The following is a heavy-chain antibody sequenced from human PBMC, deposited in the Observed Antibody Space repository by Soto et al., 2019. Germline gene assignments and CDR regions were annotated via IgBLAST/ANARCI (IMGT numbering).Heavy chain of an antibody. CDR1: GGSFSPNY. J-gene: IGHJ6*02. V-gene: IGHV4-59*06. CDR2: IYYSGST. D-gene: IGHD2-21*01. CDR3: AASCVGCGGFNYYGMDV. Sequence: TSETLSLTCTVSGGSFSPNYWSWIRQHPGKGLEWIGYIYYSGSTYYNPSLKSRVTISVDTSKNQFSLKLSSVTAADTAVYYCAASCVGCGGFNYYGMDVWGQGTTVTVSS.